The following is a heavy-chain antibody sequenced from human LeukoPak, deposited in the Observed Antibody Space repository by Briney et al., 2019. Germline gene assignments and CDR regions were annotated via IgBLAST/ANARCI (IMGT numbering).Heavy chain of an antibody. CDR3: TRRSTVTTLNYYMDV. J-gene: IGHJ6*03. CDR1: GFTFSNYW. V-gene: IGHV3-74*01. D-gene: IGHD4-17*01. CDR2: ISTGGTTT. Sequence: GGSLRLSCAASGFTFSNYWMHWVRQAPGKGLWWVSRISTGGTTTNYADSVKGRFIISRDNAKNTLYLEMNSLRDEDTAVYYCTRRSTVTTLNYYMDVWGEGTTVTVSS.